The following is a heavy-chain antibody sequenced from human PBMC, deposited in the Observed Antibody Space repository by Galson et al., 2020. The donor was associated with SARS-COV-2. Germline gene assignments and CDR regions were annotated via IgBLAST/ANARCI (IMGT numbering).Heavy chain of an antibody. D-gene: IGHD4-17*01. CDR1: GFTFSTYS. CDR3: VRGTYGDYSFDY. J-gene: IGHJ4*02. Sequence: AEPLCLSCIASGFTFSTYSMTWVRQTPGKGLQWVSSISSSSDTNYYAAPVKGRFTIPSDNAQNSLYLQMNSLRDEDTAVYYCVRGTYGDYSFDYWGQGTLVTVSP. CDR2: ISSSSDTN. V-gene: IGHV3-48*02.